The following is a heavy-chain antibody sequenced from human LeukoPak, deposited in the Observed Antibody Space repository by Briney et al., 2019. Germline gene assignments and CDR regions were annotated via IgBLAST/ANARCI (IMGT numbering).Heavy chain of an antibody. D-gene: IGHD7-27*01. J-gene: IGHJ4*02. CDR3: AREGLGIHDFNY. Sequence: SVKVSCKASGGTFSSYAISWVRQAPGQGLEWMGGIIPIFGTANYAQKFQGRVTITADESTSTAYMELGSLRSEDTAVYYCAREGLGIHDFNYWGQGTLVTVSS. CDR2: IIPIFGTA. V-gene: IGHV1-69*13. CDR1: GGTFSSYA.